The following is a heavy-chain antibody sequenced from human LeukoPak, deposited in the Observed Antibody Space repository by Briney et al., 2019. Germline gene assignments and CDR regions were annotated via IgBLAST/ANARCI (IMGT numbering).Heavy chain of an antibody. Sequence: SETLSLTCTVSGDSISSTNYYWGWIRQPPGKGLEWIGYIYYSGSTNYNPSLKSRVTISVDTSKNQFSLKLSSVTAADTAVYYCARSPDYGDYYYYYMDVGGKGTTVTISS. CDR1: GDSISSTNYY. J-gene: IGHJ6*03. CDR3: ARSPDYGDYYYYYMDV. CDR2: IYYSGST. D-gene: IGHD4-17*01. V-gene: IGHV4-61*05.